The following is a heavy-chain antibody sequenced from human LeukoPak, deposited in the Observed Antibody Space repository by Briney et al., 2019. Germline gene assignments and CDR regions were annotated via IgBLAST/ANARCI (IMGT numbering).Heavy chain of an antibody. J-gene: IGHJ4*02. CDR3: ARDSYDFWSGYYRGYYFDY. V-gene: IGHV3-21*01. D-gene: IGHD3-3*01. CDR2: ISSSSSYI. CDR1: GFTFSSYG. Sequence: PGGSLRLSCAASGFTFSSYGMNWVRQAPGKGLEWVSSISSSSSYIYYADSVKGRFTISRDNAKNSLYLQMNSLRAEDTAVYYCARDSYDFWSGYYRGYYFDYWGQGTLVTVPS.